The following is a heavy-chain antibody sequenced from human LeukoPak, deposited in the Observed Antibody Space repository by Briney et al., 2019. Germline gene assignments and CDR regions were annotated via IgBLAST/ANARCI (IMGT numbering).Heavy chain of an antibody. V-gene: IGHV4-4*07. Sequence: SSETLSLTCTVSGDSISSYYWSWIRQPAGKGLEWIGRIYTSGSTNYNPSLKSRVTMSVDTSKNQFSLKLSSVTAADTAVYYCARGGLYYYDSSGYYYWGQGTLVTVSS. J-gene: IGHJ4*02. CDR2: IYTSGST. CDR1: GDSISSYY. D-gene: IGHD3-22*01. CDR3: ARGGLYYYDSSGYYY.